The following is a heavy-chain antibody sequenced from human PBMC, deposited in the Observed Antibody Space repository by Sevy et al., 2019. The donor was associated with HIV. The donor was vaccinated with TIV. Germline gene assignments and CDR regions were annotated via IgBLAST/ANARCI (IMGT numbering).Heavy chain of an antibody. D-gene: IGHD5-18*01. J-gene: IGHJ4*02. CDR2: INPSGGST. CDR3: ARGGLDSYGYQNFDY. V-gene: IGHV1-46*01. CDR1: GYTFTSYY. Sequence: ASVKVSCKASGYTFTSYYMHWVRQALGQGLEWMGIINPSGGSTSYAQKFQGRVTMTRDTSTSTVYMELSSLRSEDTAVYYCARGGLDSYGYQNFDYWGQGTLVTVSS.